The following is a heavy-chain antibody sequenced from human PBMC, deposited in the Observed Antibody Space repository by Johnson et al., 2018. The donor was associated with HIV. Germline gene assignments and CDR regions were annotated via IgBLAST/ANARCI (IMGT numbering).Heavy chain of an antibody. J-gene: IGHJ3*02. CDR1: GFTFSSYW. CDR2: IKQDGSEK. D-gene: IGHD3-22*01. Sequence: VQLVESGGGLVQPGGSLRLSCAASGFTFSSYWMSWVRQAPGKGLEWVANIKQDGSEKYYVDSVKGRFTISRDNAKNSLYLQMNSLRAEDTAVYYCVRVAYYYDSSGYSAFDIWGQGTMVTVSS. CDR3: VRVAYYYDSSGYSAFDI. V-gene: IGHV3-7*01.